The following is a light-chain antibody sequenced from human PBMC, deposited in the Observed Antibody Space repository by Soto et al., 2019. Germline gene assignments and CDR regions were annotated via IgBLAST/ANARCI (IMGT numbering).Light chain of an antibody. CDR2: AAS. J-gene: IGKJ1*01. Sequence: DIQLTQSPSSQTSSVGDRVTITCRASQSISSYLNWYQQKPGKAPKLLIYAASSLQSGVPSRFSGSGSGTDFTLTISSLQPEDFATYYCQQSYSTLWTFGQGTKV. CDR3: QQSYSTLWT. V-gene: IGKV1-39*01. CDR1: QSISSY.